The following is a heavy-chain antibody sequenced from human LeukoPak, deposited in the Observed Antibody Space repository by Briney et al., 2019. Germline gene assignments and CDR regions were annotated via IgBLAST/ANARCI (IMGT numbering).Heavy chain of an antibody. J-gene: IGHJ3*02. CDR1: GGSISSSSYY. D-gene: IGHD5-12*01. Sequence: KPSETLSLTCTVSGGSISSSSYYWGWIRQPPGKGLEWIGSIYYSGSTYYNPSLKSRVTISVDTSKNQFSLKLSSVTAADTAVYYCARPGYATDAFDIWGQGTMVTVSS. CDR3: ARPGYATDAFDI. CDR2: IYYSGST. V-gene: IGHV4-39*01.